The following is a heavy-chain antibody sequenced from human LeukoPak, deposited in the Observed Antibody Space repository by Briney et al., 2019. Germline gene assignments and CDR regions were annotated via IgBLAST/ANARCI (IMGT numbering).Heavy chain of an antibody. V-gene: IGHV1-2*06. CDR1: GYTFTGYY. CDR3: ARVGSSWYEGWFDP. CDR2: INPNSGGT. Sequence: ASVKVSCKASGYTFTGYYMHWVRQAPGQGLEWMGRINPNSGGTNYAQKFQGRVTMTRDTSISTAYMALSRLRSDDTAVYYCARVGSSWYEGWFDPWGQGTLVTVSS. D-gene: IGHD6-13*01. J-gene: IGHJ5*02.